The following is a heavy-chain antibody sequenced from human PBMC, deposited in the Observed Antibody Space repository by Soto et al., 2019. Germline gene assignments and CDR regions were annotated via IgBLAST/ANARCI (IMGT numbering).Heavy chain of an antibody. J-gene: IGHJ4*02. CDR3: ARDQRELGLFDY. Sequence: ASVKVSCKASGGTFSSYAISWVRQAPGQGLEWMGGIIPIFGTANYAQKFQGRVTITADESTSTAYMELSSLRSEDAAVYYCARDQRELGLFDYWGQGTLVTVSS. CDR2: IIPIFGTA. CDR1: GGTFSSYA. D-gene: IGHD1-26*01. V-gene: IGHV1-69*13.